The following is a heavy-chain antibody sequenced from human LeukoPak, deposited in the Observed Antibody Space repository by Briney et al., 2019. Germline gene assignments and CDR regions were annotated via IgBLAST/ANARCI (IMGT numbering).Heavy chain of an antibody. J-gene: IGHJ4*02. CDR1: GFTFGDFG. CDR3: ARGGYDSSGYYRTYYFHY. Sequence: PGGSLRLSCAASGFTFGDFGMSWVRQVPGKGLEWLCGINWIGGSTGYADSVKGRFTISRDNAKNSLFLQMNSLRVEDTAWYYCARGGYDSSGYYRTYYFHYWGQGTLVTVSS. D-gene: IGHD3-22*01. V-gene: IGHV3-20*04. CDR2: INWIGGST.